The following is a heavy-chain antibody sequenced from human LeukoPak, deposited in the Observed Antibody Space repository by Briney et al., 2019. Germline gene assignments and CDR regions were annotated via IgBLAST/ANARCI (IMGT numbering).Heavy chain of an antibody. CDR1: GYTFTSYG. D-gene: IGHD2-2*01. CDR2: ISAYNGNT. Sequence: GASVKVSCKASGYTFTSYGISWVRQAPGQGLEWMGWISAYNGNTNYAQKLQGRVTMTTDTSTSTAYMELRSLRSDDTAVYYCARDPCRYCSSTSLPGWYFDLWGRGTLVTVSS. V-gene: IGHV1-18*01. J-gene: IGHJ2*01. CDR3: ARDPCRYCSSTSLPGWYFDL.